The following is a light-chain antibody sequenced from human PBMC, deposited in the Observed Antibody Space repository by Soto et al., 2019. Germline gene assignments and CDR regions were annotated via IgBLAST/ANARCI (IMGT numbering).Light chain of an antibody. Sequence: EIVFTQSPGTLSLSPGERATLSCRASQSVSSSYLAWYQQKPGQAPRLLIYGASSRETGIPDRFSGSGSGTEFTLTISRLEPEDVAVYYCQQYGSSTQTFGQGTKVDIK. CDR3: QQYGSSTQT. CDR1: QSVSSSY. J-gene: IGKJ1*01. V-gene: IGKV3-20*01. CDR2: GAS.